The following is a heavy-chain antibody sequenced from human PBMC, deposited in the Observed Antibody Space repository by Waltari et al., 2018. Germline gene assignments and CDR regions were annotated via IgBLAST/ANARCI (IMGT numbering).Heavy chain of an antibody. D-gene: IGHD3-22*01. CDR2: IIPIVGTA. Sequence: QVQLVQSGAEVKKPGSSVKVSCKASGGTFSSYAISWVRQAPGQGLEWMGGIIPIVGTANYAQKFQGRVTITADESTRTAYMGLSSLRAEDTAVYYCANSPGRRGYYDSFDYWGQGTLVTVSS. V-gene: IGHV1-69*01. J-gene: IGHJ4*02. CDR1: GGTFSSYA. CDR3: ANSPGRRGYYDSFDY.